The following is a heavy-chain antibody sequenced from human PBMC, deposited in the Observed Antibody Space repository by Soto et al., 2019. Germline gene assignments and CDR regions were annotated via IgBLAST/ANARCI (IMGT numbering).Heavy chain of an antibody. CDR3: GRGRSGELVIFY. CDR2: ISPQTGGT. V-gene: IGHV1-2*02. J-gene: IGHJ4*02. D-gene: IGHD1-26*01. Sequence: QVQLVQSGAELKKPGASVKVSCKGSGYTFTGYYIHWVRQTPGQGPEWLGEISPQTGGTKYAQKYQGRVTMTRDTSITTVYMELSNLSPDDTAVYYCGRGRSGELVIFYWGQGPLVTVSS. CDR1: GYTFTGYY.